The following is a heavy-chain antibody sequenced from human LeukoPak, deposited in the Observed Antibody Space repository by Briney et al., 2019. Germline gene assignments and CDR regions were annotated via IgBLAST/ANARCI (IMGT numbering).Heavy chain of an antibody. CDR2: ISSSSSYI. V-gene: IGHV3-21*01. J-gene: IGHJ3*02. D-gene: IGHD3-22*01. CDR3: ARQGYYYDSSGYPDAFDI. CDR1: GFTFSSFS. Sequence: GGSLRLSCAASGFTFSSFSMHWVRQAPGKGLEWVSSISSSSSYIYYADSVKGRFTISRDNAKNSLYLQMNSLRAEDTAVYYCARQGYYYDSSGYPDAFDIWGQGTMVTVSS.